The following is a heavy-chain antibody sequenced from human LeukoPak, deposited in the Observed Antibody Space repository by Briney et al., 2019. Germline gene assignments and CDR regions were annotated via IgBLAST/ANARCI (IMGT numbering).Heavy chain of an antibody. CDR2: IYYSGIT. D-gene: IGHD3-22*01. CDR3: AGEKDRSGYDAFNI. CDR1: GGSISSHY. J-gene: IGHJ3*02. Sequence: SETLSLTCTVSGGSISSHYWSWIRQPPGKGLEWIGYIYYSGITNYNPSLKSRVTISVDTSKNQFSLKLSSVTAADTAVYYCAGEKDRSGYDAFNIGGQGTTVTASS. V-gene: IGHV4-59*11.